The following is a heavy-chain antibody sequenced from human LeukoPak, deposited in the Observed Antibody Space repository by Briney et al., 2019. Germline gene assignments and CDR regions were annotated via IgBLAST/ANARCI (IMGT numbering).Heavy chain of an antibody. CDR1: GGSFSGYY. J-gene: IGHJ5*02. D-gene: IGHD2-2*01. CDR3: AREDIVVVPAAIRSPGNWSDP. V-gene: IGHV4-34*01. CDR2: IYYSGST. Sequence: PSETLSLTCAVYGGSFSGYYWGWIRQPPGKGLEWIGSIYYSGSTYYNPSLKSRVTISVDTSKNQFSLKLSSVTAADTAVYYCAREDIVVVPAAIRSPGNWSDPWGQGTLVTVSS.